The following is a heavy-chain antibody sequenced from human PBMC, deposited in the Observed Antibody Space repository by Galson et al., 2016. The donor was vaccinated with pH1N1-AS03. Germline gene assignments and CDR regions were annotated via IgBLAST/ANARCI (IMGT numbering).Heavy chain of an antibody. CDR2: IYDSVST. V-gene: IGHV4-39*07. J-gene: IGHJ5*01. CDR1: GASINSGFDY. D-gene: IGHD3-3*01. CDR3: ARSRYNFWSGSDS. Sequence: SETLSLTCTVSGASINSGFDYWGWIRQPPGKGLERIASIYDSVSTYYHPSPKSRVTISLDPSKNQFSLTLNSVTAADTAVYYCARSRYNFWSGSDSWGQGTLVTVSS.